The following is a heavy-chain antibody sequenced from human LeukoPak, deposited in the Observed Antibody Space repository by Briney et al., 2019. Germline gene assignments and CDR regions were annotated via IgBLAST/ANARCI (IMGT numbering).Heavy chain of an antibody. CDR2: INHSGST. CDR1: GGSFSGYY. Sequence: SETLSLTCAVYGGSFSGYYWSWIRQPPGKGLEWIGEINHSGSTNYNPSLKSRVTISVDTSKNQFPLKLSSVTAADTAVYYCERGVVVPAAIIFYYYYYMDVWGKGTTVTVSS. D-gene: IGHD2-2*01. J-gene: IGHJ6*03. CDR3: ERGVVVPAAIIFYYYYYMDV. V-gene: IGHV4-34*01.